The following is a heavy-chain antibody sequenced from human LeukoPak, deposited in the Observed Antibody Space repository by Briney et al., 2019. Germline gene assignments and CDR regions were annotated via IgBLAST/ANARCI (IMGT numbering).Heavy chain of an antibody. CDR3: ARDHRYAFDY. Sequence: GGSLRLSCAASGFTFSSYSMNWVRQAPGKGLEGVSYIGASSSPIFYADSVKGRFTISRDNARNSLYLQMNSLRAEDTAVYYCARDHRYAFDYWGQGTLVTVSS. CDR2: IGASSSPI. CDR1: GFTFSSYS. D-gene: IGHD3-9*01. V-gene: IGHV3-48*01. J-gene: IGHJ4*02.